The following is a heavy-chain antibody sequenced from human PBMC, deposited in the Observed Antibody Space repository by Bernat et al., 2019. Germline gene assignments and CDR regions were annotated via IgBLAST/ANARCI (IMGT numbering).Heavy chain of an antibody. D-gene: IGHD1-14*01. V-gene: IGHV3-23*01. CDR3: AKTRNLVFYGMDV. CDR1: GFTFSSYA. CDR2: ISGRGDNT. J-gene: IGHJ6*02. Sequence: EVQLLESGGGLVQPGGSLRLSCVASGFTFSSYAMKWVRQAPGKGVQWVAGISGRGDNTYYADSVKGRFTISRDNSKNMLFLLMNSLRAEDTAVYYCAKTRNLVFYGMDVWGQGTTVTVSS.